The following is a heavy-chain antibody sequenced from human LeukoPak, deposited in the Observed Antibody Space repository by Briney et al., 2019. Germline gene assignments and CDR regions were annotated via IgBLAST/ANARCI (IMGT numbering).Heavy chain of an antibody. Sequence: ASVKVSCKASGYTFTGYYMHWVRQAPGQGLEWMGWINPNSGGTNFAQKFQGRVTMTRDTSISTAYMELSRLRSDDTAVYYCARDIKGYYGSGNAFDIWGQGTMVTVSS. CDR3: ARDIKGYYGSGNAFDI. CDR2: INPNSGGT. V-gene: IGHV1-2*02. CDR1: GYTFTGYY. D-gene: IGHD3-10*01. J-gene: IGHJ3*02.